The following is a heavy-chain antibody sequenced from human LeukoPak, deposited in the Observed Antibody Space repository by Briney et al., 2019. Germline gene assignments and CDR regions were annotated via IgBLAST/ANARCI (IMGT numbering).Heavy chain of an antibody. Sequence: SETLSLTCAVYGGSFSGYYWSWIRQPPGKGLEWIGEINHSGSTNYNPSLKSRVTISVDTSKNQFSLKLSSVTAADTAVYYCAREAMTTISDDYWGQGTLATVSS. V-gene: IGHV4-34*01. D-gene: IGHD2-21*02. CDR2: INHSGST. J-gene: IGHJ4*02. CDR3: AREAMTTISDDY. CDR1: GGSFSGYY.